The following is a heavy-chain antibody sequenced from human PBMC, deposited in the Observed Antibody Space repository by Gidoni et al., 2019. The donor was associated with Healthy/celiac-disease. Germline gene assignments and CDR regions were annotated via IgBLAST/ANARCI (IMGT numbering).Heavy chain of an antibody. Sequence: QVQLQQWGAGLLKPSETLSLTCAVYGGSFSCSYWRWIRQPPGKGLEWIGEINHSGSTNYTPSLKSRVTISVDTSKNQFSLKLSSVTAADTAVYYCASSYYDFWSGYYSWKYGMDVWGQGTTVTVSS. CDR2: INHSGST. V-gene: IGHV4-34*01. CDR3: ASSYYDFWSGYYSWKYGMDV. D-gene: IGHD3-3*01. J-gene: IGHJ6*02. CDR1: GGSFSCSY.